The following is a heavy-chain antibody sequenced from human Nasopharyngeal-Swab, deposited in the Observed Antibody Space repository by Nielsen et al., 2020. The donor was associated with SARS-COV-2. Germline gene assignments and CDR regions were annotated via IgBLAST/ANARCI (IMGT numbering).Heavy chain of an antibody. J-gene: IGHJ6*02. V-gene: IGHV1-8*01. Sequence: ASVKVSCKASGYTFTSYDINWVRQATGQGLEWMGWMNPNSGNTGYAQKFQGRVTMTRNTSISTAYMELSSLRSEDTAVYYCARDREPGRAYYYGMDVWGQGTTVTVSS. CDR1: GYTFTSYD. D-gene: IGHD6-13*01. CDR3: ARDREPGRAYYYGMDV. CDR2: MNPNSGNT.